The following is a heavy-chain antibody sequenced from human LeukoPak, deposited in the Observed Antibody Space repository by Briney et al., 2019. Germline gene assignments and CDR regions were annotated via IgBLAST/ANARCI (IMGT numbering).Heavy chain of an antibody. CDR3: ARGYYDSSGYYDAFDI. CDR2: FDPEDGET. V-gene: IGHV1-24*01. CDR1: GYTLTELS. Sequence: ASVKVSCKVSGYTLTELSMHWVRQAPGKGLEWMGGFDPEDGETIYAQKFQGRVTITADESTSTAYMELSSLRSEDTAVYYCARGYYDSSGYYDAFDIWGQGTMVTVSS. D-gene: IGHD3-22*01. J-gene: IGHJ3*02.